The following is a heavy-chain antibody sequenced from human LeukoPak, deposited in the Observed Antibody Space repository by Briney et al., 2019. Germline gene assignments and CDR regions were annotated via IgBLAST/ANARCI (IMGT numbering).Heavy chain of an antibody. CDR2: LYHSDSA. J-gene: IGHJ6*03. CDR1: GYSISNNYY. CDR3: ARQHDSYYYYYIDV. V-gene: IGHV4-38-2*01. Sequence: PSETLSLTCAVSGYSISNNYYWVWIRQPPGRGLEWIGSLYHSDSAYYNTSLRSRVSMSVDTSKNQFSLALSFVTAADTAVYYCARQHDSYYYYYIDVWDSGTTVTVSS.